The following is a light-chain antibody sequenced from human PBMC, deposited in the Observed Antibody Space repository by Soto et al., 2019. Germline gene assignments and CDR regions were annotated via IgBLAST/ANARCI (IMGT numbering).Light chain of an antibody. J-gene: IGKJ1*01. Sequence: DIQMTQSPSTLSASVGDRVTITCRASQSISSWLAWYQQKPGKASKLLIYKASSGASGVPSRFSGSGSGTDFTLTISSLQPDDFATDYCQHHPTFGQGTKVEIK. CDR2: KAS. CDR1: QSISSW. V-gene: IGKV1-5*03. CDR3: QHHPT.